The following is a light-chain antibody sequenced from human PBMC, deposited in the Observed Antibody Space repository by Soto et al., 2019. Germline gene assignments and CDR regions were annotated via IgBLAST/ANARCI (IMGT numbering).Light chain of an antibody. CDR2: DTS. CDR1: QTLSNSF. J-gene: IGKJ5*01. Sequence: EIVLTQYPGTLSLSPGEGATLSCRASQTLSNSFIAWYQQKPGQAPRLLIYDTSSRATGVPDRYSASGSGTDFTLTISRLEPEDFAVFFCQQYGTSEIIFGQGTRLEIK. CDR3: QQYGTSEII. V-gene: IGKV3-20*01.